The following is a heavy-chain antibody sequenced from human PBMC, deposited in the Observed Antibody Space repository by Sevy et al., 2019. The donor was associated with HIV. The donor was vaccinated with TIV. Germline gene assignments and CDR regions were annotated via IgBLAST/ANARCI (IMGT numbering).Heavy chain of an antibody. CDR1: GFTLSTHV. V-gene: IGHV3-30-3*01. CDR2: ISYDGSDT. Sequence: GGSLRLSCEVSGFTLSTHVMHWVRQAPGKGLEWVALISYDGSDTYYADSVKGRFTVSRDNFKNTLFLQMNSLTTEDTAVYYCARPRANYVDHYFFYAMDVWGQGTTVTVSS. CDR3: ARPRANYVDHYFFYAMDV. D-gene: IGHD4-17*01. J-gene: IGHJ6*02.